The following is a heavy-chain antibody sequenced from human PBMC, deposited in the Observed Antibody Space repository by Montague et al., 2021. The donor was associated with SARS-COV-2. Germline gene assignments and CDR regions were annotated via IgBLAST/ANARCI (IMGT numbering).Heavy chain of an antibody. CDR1: GGSISGSNYY. V-gene: IGHV4-39*07. J-gene: IGHJ5*02. CDR3: AKAHATYYNILTGYYDVYHFNRFLDL. Sequence: SETLSLTCTVSGGSISGSNYYWGWIRQPPGKGLEWIGSMYYSGSTNYTLSLKGRVTISVDTSKNQFSLKLSSVTAADTAVYYCAKAHATYYNILTGYYDVYHFNRFLDLWGQGTLVTVSS. CDR2: MYYSGST. D-gene: IGHD3-9*01.